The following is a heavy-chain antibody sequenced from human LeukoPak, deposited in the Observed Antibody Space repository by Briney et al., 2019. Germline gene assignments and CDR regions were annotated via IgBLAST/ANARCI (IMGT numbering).Heavy chain of an antibody. Sequence: SETLSLTCTVSGGSIISSSYYWGWIRQPPGKGLEWIGTIYYSGSTYYNPSLKSRVTISVDTSKYQLSLKLSSVTATDTAVYYCASPYDTGGYFDYWGQGTLVTVSS. CDR1: GGSIISSSYY. V-gene: IGHV4-39*01. CDR2: IYYSGST. J-gene: IGHJ4*02. D-gene: IGHD3-22*01. CDR3: ASPYDTGGYFDY.